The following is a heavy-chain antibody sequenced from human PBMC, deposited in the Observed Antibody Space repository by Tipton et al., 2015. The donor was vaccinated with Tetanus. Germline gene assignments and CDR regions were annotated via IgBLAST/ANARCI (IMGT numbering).Heavy chain of an antibody. Sequence: TLSLTCFVSGGSISTKTYYWGLIRQTPGKGLEWIASISHSATTFYNPSLKSRVTMSVDPSKNQFSVRLSSVTAADTGVYYCARHVGGYGSPPHDLWGQGTLVTVSS. CDR1: GGSISTKTYY. J-gene: IGHJ5*02. CDR2: ISHSATT. CDR3: ARHVGGYGSPPHDL. V-gene: IGHV4-39*01. D-gene: IGHD3-10*01.